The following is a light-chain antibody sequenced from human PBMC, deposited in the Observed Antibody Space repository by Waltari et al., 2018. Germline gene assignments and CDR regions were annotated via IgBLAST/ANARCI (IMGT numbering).Light chain of an antibody. CDR2: WAS. Sequence: DIVMTQSPASLAVSLGDRATINCKSSQGVFYSSNNKNHLAWYQQKPGQSPKLLIYWASTLETGVPSRFSGSGSGTDFTLTISSLQAEDLAVYYCQQYYSYPQYTFGQGTKLEIK. J-gene: IGKJ2*01. CDR1: QGVFYSSNNKNH. CDR3: QQYYSYPQYT. V-gene: IGKV4-1*01.